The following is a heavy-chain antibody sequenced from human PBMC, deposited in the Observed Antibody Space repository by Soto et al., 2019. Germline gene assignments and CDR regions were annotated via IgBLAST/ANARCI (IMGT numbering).Heavy chain of an antibody. V-gene: IGHV3-74*01. CDR3: ARDRTYYDTSLRNWFDP. D-gene: IGHD3-22*01. J-gene: IGHJ5*02. Sequence: EMQLVESGGGLVQPGGSLRLSCVASGFTFSTYWMHWVRQAPGKGLVWVSRINGDGSSTFYADSVKGRFTISRDNAKHTLYLQMNSLRSEDTAVYYCARDRTYYDTSLRNWFDPWGQGTLVTVSS. CDR2: INGDGSST. CDR1: GFTFSTYW.